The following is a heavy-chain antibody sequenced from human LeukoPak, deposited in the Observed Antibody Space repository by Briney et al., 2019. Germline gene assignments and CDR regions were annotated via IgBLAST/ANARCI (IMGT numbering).Heavy chain of an antibody. D-gene: IGHD5-12*01. CDR2: ISAYNGNT. J-gene: IGHJ4*02. Sequence: ASVKVSCKASGYTFTSYRISWVRQAPGQGLEWMGFISAYNGNTNYAQKIQGRVTIITDTSKSTAQMELRSMRSDDTAMYYCARDLDEGIVATIGLFGYWGQGTLVTVSS. CDR1: GYTFTSYR. CDR3: ARDLDEGIVATIGLFGY. V-gene: IGHV1-18*01.